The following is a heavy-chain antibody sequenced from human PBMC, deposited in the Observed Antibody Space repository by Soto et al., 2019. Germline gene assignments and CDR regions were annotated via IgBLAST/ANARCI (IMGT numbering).Heavy chain of an antibody. V-gene: IGHV4-59*01. CDR1: GGSISSYY. J-gene: IGHJ4*02. Sequence: QVQLQESGPGLVKPSETLSLTCTVSGGSISSYYWSWIRQPPGKGLEWIGYIYYSGSTNYNPSLXRXVXIXLDTSKNQFSLKLSSVTAADTAVYYCARAYGGYADYWGQGALVTVSS. D-gene: IGHD5-12*01. CDR2: IYYSGST. CDR3: ARAYGGYADY.